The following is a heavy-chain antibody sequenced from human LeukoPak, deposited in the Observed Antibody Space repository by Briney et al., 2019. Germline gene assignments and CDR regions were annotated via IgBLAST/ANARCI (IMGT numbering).Heavy chain of an antibody. CDR2: INPNSGGT. CDR1: GYSFTRYG. CDR3: ARDDYGYS. J-gene: IGHJ4*02. Sequence: ASVKVSCKASGYSFTRYGITWVRQAPGQGLEWMGWINPNSGGTNYAQKFQGRVTMTRDTSISTAYMELSRLRSDDTAVYYCARDDYGYSWGQGTLVTVSS. D-gene: IGHD4-17*01. V-gene: IGHV1-2*02.